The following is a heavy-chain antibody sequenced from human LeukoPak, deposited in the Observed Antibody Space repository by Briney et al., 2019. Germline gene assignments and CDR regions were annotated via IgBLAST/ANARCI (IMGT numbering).Heavy chain of an antibody. CDR1: GYSISSGYF. Sequence: PSETLSLTCTVSGYSISSGYFWGWIRQPPGKGLEWIGSIYHSGSTYYNPSLKSRVTISVDTSKNQVSLEVSSVTAADTAVYYCARANGREYYFDYWGQGTLVTVSS. V-gene: IGHV4-38-2*02. CDR2: IYHSGST. J-gene: IGHJ4*02. D-gene: IGHD1-1*01. CDR3: ARANGREYYFDY.